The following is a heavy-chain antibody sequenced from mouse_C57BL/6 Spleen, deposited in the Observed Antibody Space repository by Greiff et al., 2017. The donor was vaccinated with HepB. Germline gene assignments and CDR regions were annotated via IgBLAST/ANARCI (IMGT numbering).Heavy chain of an antibody. V-gene: IGHV5-9-1*02. Sequence: EVKLMDSGEGLVKPGGSLKLSCAASGFTFSSYAMSWVRQTPEKRLEWVAYISSGGDYIYYADTVKGRFTISRDNARNTLYLQMSSLKSEDTAMYYCTRTSGSSSFDYWGQGTTLTVSS. D-gene: IGHD1-1*01. J-gene: IGHJ2*01. CDR1: GFTFSSYA. CDR3: TRTSGSSSFDY. CDR2: ISSGGDYI.